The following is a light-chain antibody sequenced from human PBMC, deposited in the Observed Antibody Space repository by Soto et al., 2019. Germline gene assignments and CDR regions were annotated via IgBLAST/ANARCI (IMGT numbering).Light chain of an antibody. V-gene: IGLV2-14*01. CDR3: SSYTSSSTLYV. Sequence: QSALTQPASVSGSPGQSITISCTGTSSDVGGYNYVSWYQQHPGKAPKFMIYEVSNRPSGVSNRVSGSKSGNTASLTISGLQAEDEADYYCSSYTSSSTLYVFGTGTQLTVL. CDR2: EVS. CDR1: SSDVGGYNY. J-gene: IGLJ1*01.